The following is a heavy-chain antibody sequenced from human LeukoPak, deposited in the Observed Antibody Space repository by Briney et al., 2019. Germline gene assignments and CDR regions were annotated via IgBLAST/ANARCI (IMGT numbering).Heavy chain of an antibody. Sequence: GGSLRLSCSASGFTFSSYAMHWVRQAPGKGLEYVSAISSNGGSTYYADSVKGRFPISRDNSKNTLYLQMSSLRAEDTAVYYCATNRGWASGDAFDIWGQGTMVTVSS. CDR1: GFTFSSYA. CDR3: ATNRGWASGDAFDI. V-gene: IGHV3-64D*09. CDR2: ISSNGGST. D-gene: IGHD5-24*01. J-gene: IGHJ3*02.